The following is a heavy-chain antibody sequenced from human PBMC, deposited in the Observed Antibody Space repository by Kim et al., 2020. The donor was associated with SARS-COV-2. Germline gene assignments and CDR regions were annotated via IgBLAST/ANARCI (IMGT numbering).Heavy chain of an antibody. D-gene: IGHD2-2*01. CDR3: AKDLSTSEFDY. CDR2: ISGGGGST. CDR1: GFTFSSYA. J-gene: IGHJ4*02. Sequence: GGSLRLSCAASGFTFSSYAMSWVRQAPGKGLEWVSAISGGGGSTYYADSVKGRFTISRDNSKNTLYLRINSLRAEDTAVYYCAKDLSTSEFDYWGQGTLVTVSS. V-gene: IGHV3-23*01.